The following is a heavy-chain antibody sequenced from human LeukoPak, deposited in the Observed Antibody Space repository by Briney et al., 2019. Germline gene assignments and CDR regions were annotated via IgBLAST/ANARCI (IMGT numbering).Heavy chain of an antibody. Sequence: GGSLRLSCAASGFTFSSYWMSWVRQAPGKGLEWVAKIKQDGSEKYYVDSVKGRFTLSRDNAKNSLYLQMNSLRAEDTAVYYCARGPTRANSSDYWGQGTLVTVSS. V-gene: IGHV3-7*01. D-gene: IGHD2/OR15-2a*01. CDR3: ARGPTRANSSDY. CDR1: GFTFSSYW. CDR2: IKQDGSEK. J-gene: IGHJ4*02.